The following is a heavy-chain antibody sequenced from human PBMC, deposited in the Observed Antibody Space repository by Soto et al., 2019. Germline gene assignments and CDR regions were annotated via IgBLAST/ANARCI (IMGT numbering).Heavy chain of an antibody. CDR3: ARVGATYYYYYYGMDV. D-gene: IGHD1-26*01. V-gene: IGHV4-34*01. Sequence: QVQLQQWGAGLLKPSETLSLTYAVYGGSFSGYYWSWIRQPPGKGLEWIGEINHSGSTNYNPSLKSRVTISVDTSKNQFSLKLSSVAAADTAVYYCARVGATYYYYYYGMDVWGQGTTVTVSS. CDR2: INHSGST. CDR1: GGSFSGYY. J-gene: IGHJ6*02.